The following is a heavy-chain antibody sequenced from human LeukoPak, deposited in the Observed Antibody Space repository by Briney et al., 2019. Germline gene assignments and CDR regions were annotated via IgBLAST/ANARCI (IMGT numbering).Heavy chain of an antibody. D-gene: IGHD6-13*01. V-gene: IGHV4-59*01. CDR2: IYYSGST. J-gene: IGHJ5*02. Sequence: SETLSLTCTVSGGSISSYYWSWIRQPPGKGLEWIGYIYYSGSTNYNPSLKSRVTISVDTSKNQFSLKLSSVTAADTAVYYCATLGGYSSSFDPWGQGTLVTVSS. CDR3: ATLGGYSSSFDP. CDR1: GGSISSYY.